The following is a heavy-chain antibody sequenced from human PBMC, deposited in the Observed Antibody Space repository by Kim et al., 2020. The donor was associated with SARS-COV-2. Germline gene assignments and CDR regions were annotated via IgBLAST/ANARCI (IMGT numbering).Heavy chain of an antibody. Sequence: GGSLRLSCAASGFTFSSYAMSWVRQAPGKGLEWVSAISGSGGSTYYADSVKGRFTISRDNSKNTLYLQMNSLRAEDTAVYYCKTYYYDSSGYQRAFDIWGQGTMVTVSS. CDR2: ISGSGGST. J-gene: IGHJ3*02. CDR1: GFTFSSYA. CDR3: KTYYYDSSGYQRAFDI. D-gene: IGHD3-22*01. V-gene: IGHV3-23*01.